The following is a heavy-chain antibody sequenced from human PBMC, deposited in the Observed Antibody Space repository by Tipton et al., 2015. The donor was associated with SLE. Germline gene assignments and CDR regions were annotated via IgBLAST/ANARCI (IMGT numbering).Heavy chain of an antibody. V-gene: IGHV1-18*04. D-gene: IGHD6-13*01. Sequence: QLVQSGAEVKKPGASVKVSCKASGYTFTSYGISWVRQAPGQGLEWMGWISTYNGNTNYAQKLQGRVTMTTDTSTSTAYMELRSLRSDDTAVYYCARSQPVIAAAGNKPIQHWGQGTLVTVSS. CDR2: ISTYNGNT. J-gene: IGHJ1*01. CDR1: GYTFTSYG. CDR3: ARSQPVIAAAGNKPIQH.